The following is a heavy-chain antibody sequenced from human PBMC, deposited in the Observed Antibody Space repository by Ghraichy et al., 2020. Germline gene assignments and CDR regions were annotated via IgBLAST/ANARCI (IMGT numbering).Heavy chain of an antibody. Sequence: GGSLRLSCAASEFTFSDYYMSWIRQAPGKGLEWVSYISSSSSYTNYADSVKGRFTISRDNAKNSLYLQMNSLRAEDTAVYYCASSSGSYSAFDIWGQGTMVTVSS. CDR1: EFTFSDYY. V-gene: IGHV3-11*06. J-gene: IGHJ3*02. CDR3: ASSSGSYSAFDI. CDR2: ISSSSSYT. D-gene: IGHD1-26*01.